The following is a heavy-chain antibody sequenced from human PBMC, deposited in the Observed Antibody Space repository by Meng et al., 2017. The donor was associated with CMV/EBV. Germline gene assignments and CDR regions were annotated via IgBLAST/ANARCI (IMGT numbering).Heavy chain of an antibody. Sequence: SETLSLTCTVSGGSISSGGYYWSWIRQHPGKGLEWIGYIYYSGGTYYNPSLKSRVTISVDTSKNQFSLKLSSVTAADTAVYYCARDLEEARLRWFDPWGQGTLVTVSS. J-gene: IGHJ5*02. CDR2: IYYSGGT. V-gene: IGHV4-31*03. CDR1: GGSISSGGYY. D-gene: IGHD5-12*01. CDR3: ARDLEEARLRWFDP.